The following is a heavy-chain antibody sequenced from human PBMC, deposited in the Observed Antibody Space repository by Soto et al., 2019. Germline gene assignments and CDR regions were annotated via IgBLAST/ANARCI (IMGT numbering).Heavy chain of an antibody. CDR3: ARPFVEPGIAAAGTPEDAFDI. V-gene: IGHV1-8*01. CDR1: GYTFTSYD. J-gene: IGHJ3*02. Sequence: ASVKVSCKASGYTFTSYDINWVRQATGQGLEWMGWMNPNSGNTGYAQKFQGRVTMTRNTSISTAYMELSSLRSEDTAVYYCARPFVEPGIAAAGTPEDAFDIWGQGTMVTVS. CDR2: MNPNSGNT. D-gene: IGHD6-13*01.